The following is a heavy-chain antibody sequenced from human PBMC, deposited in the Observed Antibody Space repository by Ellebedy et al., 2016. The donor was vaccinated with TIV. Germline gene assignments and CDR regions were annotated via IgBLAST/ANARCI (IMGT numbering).Heavy chain of an antibody. D-gene: IGHD2-2*01. CDR3: ARNSDIIVVPSAYASSFDI. CDR1: GGTFSNYA. CDR2: IIPIFDVR. J-gene: IGHJ3*02. Sequence: SVKVSCKASGGTFSNYAISWVRPAPGQGLEWLGRIIPIFDVRDYAQELQGRVTITADKSTNTAYMELSSLRSEDTAVYFCARNSDIIVVPSAYASSFDIWGQGTMVTVSS. V-gene: IGHV1-69*04.